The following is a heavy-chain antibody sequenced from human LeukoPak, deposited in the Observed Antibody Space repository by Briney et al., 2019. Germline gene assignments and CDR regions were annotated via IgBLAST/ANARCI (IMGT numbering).Heavy chain of an antibody. Sequence: GSSVKVSRKASGGTFSSYAISWVRQAPGQGLEWMGGIIPIFGTANYAQKFQGRVTITTDESTSTAYMELSSLRSEDTAVYYCASGPSYYYDSSGNNWFDPWGQGTLVTVSS. V-gene: IGHV1-69*05. D-gene: IGHD3-22*01. CDR3: ASGPSYYYDSSGNNWFDP. J-gene: IGHJ5*02. CDR2: IIPIFGTA. CDR1: GGTFSSYA.